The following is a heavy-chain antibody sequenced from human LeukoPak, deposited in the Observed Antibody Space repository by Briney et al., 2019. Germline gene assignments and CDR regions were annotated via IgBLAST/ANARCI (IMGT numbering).Heavy chain of an antibody. CDR1: GFSVISYA. CDR3: AKGSGSDYYFDY. V-gene: IGHV3-23*01. CDR2: IVNSDGST. J-gene: IGHJ4*02. Sequence: GWSLTLSCLASGFSVISYAMSWVRQAPGRGLEGVSSIVNSDGSTYYADSAKGRFTISRDNSKNTLYLQMNILRAEETDVYYCAKGSGSDYYFDYWGQGTLVTVSS. D-gene: IGHD2-21*02.